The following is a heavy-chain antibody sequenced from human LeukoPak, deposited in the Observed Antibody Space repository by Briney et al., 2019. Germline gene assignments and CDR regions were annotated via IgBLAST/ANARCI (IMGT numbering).Heavy chain of an antibody. D-gene: IGHD1-26*01. V-gene: IGHV1-8*01. CDR2: MNPNTGNT. CDR3: ARDQGDSEDY. CDR1: GYTFTSFD. J-gene: IGHJ4*02. Sequence: GASVKVSCKASGYTFTSFDINWVRQATGQGLEWMGWMNPNTGNTGYAQKFQGRVTMTRDTSISTAYMELSRLRSDDTAVYYCARDQGDSEDYWGQGTLITVSS.